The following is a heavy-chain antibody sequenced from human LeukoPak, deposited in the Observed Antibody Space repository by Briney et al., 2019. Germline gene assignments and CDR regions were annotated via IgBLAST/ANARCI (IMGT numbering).Heavy chain of an antibody. Sequence: SETLSLTCTVSGGSISSSSYYWGWIRQPPGKGLEWIGSIYYSGSTYYNPSLKSRVTISVDTSKNQFSLKLSSVTAADTAVYYCARDGWIQLWSPLYYYYYMDVWGKGTTVTVSS. CDR3: ARDGWIQLWSPLYYYYYMDV. CDR2: IYYSGST. V-gene: IGHV4-39*07. D-gene: IGHD5-18*01. J-gene: IGHJ6*03. CDR1: GGSISSSSYY.